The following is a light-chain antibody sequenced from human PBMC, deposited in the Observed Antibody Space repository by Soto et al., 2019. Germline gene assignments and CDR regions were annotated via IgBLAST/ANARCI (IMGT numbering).Light chain of an antibody. J-gene: IGKJ1*01. CDR1: QSVSSNY. V-gene: IGKV3-20*01. CDR2: GIP. Sequence: EIVLTQSPGTLYFSPEEIDTLSFTASQSVSSNYLAWYQQKSGQAPRLLNYGIPSMATGIPDRFSGRGSGTDFTLTISRLEPEDFAGYYWQQYGTSRTFGHGPNVEIK. CDR3: QQYGTSRT.